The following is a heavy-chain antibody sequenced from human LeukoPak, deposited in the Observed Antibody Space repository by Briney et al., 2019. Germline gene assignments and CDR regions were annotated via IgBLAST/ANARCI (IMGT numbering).Heavy chain of an antibody. CDR1: GFTFSSYS. Sequence: GGSLRLSCAASGFTFSSYSMNWVRQAPGKGLEWVSSISSSSSYIYYADSVKGRFTISRDNAKNPLYLQMNSLRAEDTAVYYCARDSYGSGSSPPPIDYWGQGTLVTVSS. J-gene: IGHJ4*02. CDR2: ISSSSSYI. D-gene: IGHD3-10*01. CDR3: ARDSYGSGSSPPPIDY. V-gene: IGHV3-21*01.